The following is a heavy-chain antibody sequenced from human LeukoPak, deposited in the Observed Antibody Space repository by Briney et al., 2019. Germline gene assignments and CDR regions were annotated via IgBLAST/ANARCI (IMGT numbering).Heavy chain of an antibody. V-gene: IGHV4-34*01. CDR1: GGSFSGYY. CDR2: INHSGST. J-gene: IGHJ4*02. D-gene: IGHD3-16*01. Sequence: SETLSLTCAVYGGSFSGYYWSWIRQPPGKGLEWNGEINHSGSTNYNPSLKSRVTISVDTSKNQFSLKLSSVTAADTAVYYCASGGGYWGQGTLVTVSS. CDR3: ASGGGY.